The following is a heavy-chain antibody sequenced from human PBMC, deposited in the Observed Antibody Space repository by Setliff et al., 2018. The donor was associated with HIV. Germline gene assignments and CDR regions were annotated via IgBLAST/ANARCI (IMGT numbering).Heavy chain of an antibody. J-gene: IGHJ1*01. CDR3: ARDSAPSSSASYFQH. CDR2: INPSSGST. D-gene: IGHD6-6*01. CDR1: GYTFTSYY. V-gene: IGHV1-46*01. Sequence: ASVKVSCKASGYTFTSYYMHWVRQDTGQGLGWMGIINPSSGSTTYAQKFQGRVNMTRDTSTSTVYMELSSLRSEDTAVYYCARDSAPSSSASYFQHWGQGTPVTVSS.